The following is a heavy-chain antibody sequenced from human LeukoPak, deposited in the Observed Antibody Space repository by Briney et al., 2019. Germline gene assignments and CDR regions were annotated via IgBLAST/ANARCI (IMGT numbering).Heavy chain of an antibody. CDR2: IRYTGRT. CDR1: GDSMTTYY. D-gene: IGHD3-10*01. J-gene: IGHJ4*02. V-gene: IGHV4-59*08. Sequence: SETLSLTCSVSGDSMTTYYWSWIRQPPGKGLEWIGYIRYTGRTNYIPSLMRRVTISIDTSRTQFSLKLNSVTAADTAVYFCARLSNPYGGFHLDYWGQGILVTVSS. CDR3: ARLSNPYGGFHLDY.